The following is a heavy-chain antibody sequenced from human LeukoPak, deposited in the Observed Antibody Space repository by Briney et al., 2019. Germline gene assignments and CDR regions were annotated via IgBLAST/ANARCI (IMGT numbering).Heavy chain of an antibody. D-gene: IGHD1-26*01. CDR1: GFTFSSYA. CDR3: AKVLRGSGSYLDY. Sequence: GGSLRLSCAASGFTFSSYAMSWVRQAPGKGLEWVSAISGSGGSTYYADSVKGRFTISRGNSKNTLYLQMNSLRAEDTAVYYCAKVLRGSGSYLDYWGQGTLVTVSS. J-gene: IGHJ4*02. V-gene: IGHV3-23*01. CDR2: ISGSGGST.